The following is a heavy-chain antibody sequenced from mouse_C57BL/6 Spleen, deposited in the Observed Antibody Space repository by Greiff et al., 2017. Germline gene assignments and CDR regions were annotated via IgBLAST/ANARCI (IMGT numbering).Heavy chain of an antibody. CDR2: IDPSDSYT. J-gene: IGHJ3*01. V-gene: IGHV1-69*01. CDR3: ATHGYDWFAY. CDR1: GYTFTSYW. D-gene: IGHD2-2*01. Sequence: QVQLQQPGAELVMPGASVKLSCKASGYTFTSYWMHWVQQRPGQGLEWIGEIDPSDSYTNYNQKFKGKSTLTVDKSSSTAYMQLSSLTSEDSAVYYCATHGYDWFAYWGQGTLVTVSA.